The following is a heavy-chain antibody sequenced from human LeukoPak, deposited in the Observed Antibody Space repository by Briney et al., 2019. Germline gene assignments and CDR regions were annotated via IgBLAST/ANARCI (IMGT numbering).Heavy chain of an antibody. Sequence: GESLKISFKSSGSRFTSYWIGWVRQRPGKGLELMGIIYPGDSDIRYSPSFRGQVTISTDKSTSTAYLQWSSLKASDTAMYSCARHRGSYSYDYWGQGTLVTVSS. CDR2: IYPGDSDI. J-gene: IGHJ4*02. CDR1: GSRFTSYW. D-gene: IGHD1-26*01. V-gene: IGHV5-51*01. CDR3: ARHRGSYSYDY.